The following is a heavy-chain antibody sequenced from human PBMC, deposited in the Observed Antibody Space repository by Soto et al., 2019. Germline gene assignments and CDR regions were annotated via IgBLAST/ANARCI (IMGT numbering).Heavy chain of an antibody. CDR2: ISGDGGST. CDR1: GFTFSSCD. J-gene: IGHJ4*02. V-gene: IGHV3-23*01. CDR3: AKVVGDGNDYYDF. Sequence: EVQLLESGGGLVQPGGSLRLSCAASGFTFSSCDMGWVRQAPGKVLEWVSGISGDGGSTYYEDSVKGRFTISRDTSKNTLYLQMDSLGAEDTAIYYCAKVVGDGNDYYDFWGQGTLVTVSS. D-gene: IGHD3-22*01.